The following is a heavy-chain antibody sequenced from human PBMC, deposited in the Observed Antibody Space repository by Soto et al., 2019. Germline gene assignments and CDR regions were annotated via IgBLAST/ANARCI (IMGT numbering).Heavy chain of an antibody. J-gene: IGHJ6*02. CDR1: GDSVSSYY. V-gene: IGHV4-4*07. D-gene: IGHD2-15*01. CDR2: IYISGST. Sequence: SETLSLTCTVSGDSVSSYYWSWIRQPAGRGLEWIGRIYISGSTDYNPFLKGRVSMSVDRSKNQFSLKLTSVTAADTAVYYCVRDCSGGGCYSDYGMDVWGQGTTVTVSS. CDR3: VRDCSGGGCYSDYGMDV.